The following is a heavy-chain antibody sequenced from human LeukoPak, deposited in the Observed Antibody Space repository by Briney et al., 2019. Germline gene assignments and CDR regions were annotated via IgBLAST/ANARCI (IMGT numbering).Heavy chain of an antibody. Sequence: ASVKVSCKASGGTFSSYAISWVRQAPGQGIEWMGRINPNSGGTNYAQKFQGRVTMTRDTSISTAYMELSRLRSDDTAVYYCAREMFKLELDYYYYMDVWGKGATVTVSS. CDR1: GGTFSSYA. V-gene: IGHV1-2*06. D-gene: IGHD1-7*01. J-gene: IGHJ6*03. CDR3: AREMFKLELDYYYYMDV. CDR2: INPNSGGT.